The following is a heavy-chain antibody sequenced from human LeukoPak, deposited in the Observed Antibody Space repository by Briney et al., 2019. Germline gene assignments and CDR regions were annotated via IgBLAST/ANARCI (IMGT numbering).Heavy chain of an antibody. CDR2: IYYSGST. CDR3: ARREVEVEQPFFDP. Sequence: NPSETLSLTCTVSGASISSSNYYWDWIRQPPGKGLEWIGSIYYSGSTHYNPSLKSRVIISLDTSNNQFSLKLSSVTAADTAVYYCARREVEVEQPFFDPWGQGTLVTVSS. CDR1: GASISSSNYY. V-gene: IGHV4-39*07. J-gene: IGHJ5*02. D-gene: IGHD2-15*01.